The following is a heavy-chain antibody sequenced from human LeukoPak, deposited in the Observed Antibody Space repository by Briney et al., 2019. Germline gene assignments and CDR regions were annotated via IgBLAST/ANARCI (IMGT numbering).Heavy chain of an antibody. Sequence: GGSLRLSCAASGFILSRSWMTWVRQAPGKGLEWVANINSGGSETYYVGSVKGRFTIARDNAKNSLYLEMNSLRDEDTAVYYCARDRTRHIYWGQGTLVTVSS. J-gene: IGHJ4*02. CDR1: GFILSRSW. CDR2: INSGGSET. D-gene: IGHD2-21*01. CDR3: ARDRTRHIY. V-gene: IGHV3-7*01.